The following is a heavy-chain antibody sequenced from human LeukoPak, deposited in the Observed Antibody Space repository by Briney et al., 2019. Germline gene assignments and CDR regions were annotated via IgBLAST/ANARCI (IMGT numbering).Heavy chain of an antibody. D-gene: IGHD6-13*01. Sequence: GGSLRLSCAASGFTFSSYAMHWVRQAPGKGLEWVAVISYDGSNKYYADSVKGRFTISRDNSKNTLYLQMNSLRAEDTAVYYCARRWSFGHWGQGTLVTVSS. J-gene: IGHJ4*02. V-gene: IGHV3-30*04. CDR2: ISYDGSNK. CDR1: GFTFSSYA. CDR3: ARRWSFGH.